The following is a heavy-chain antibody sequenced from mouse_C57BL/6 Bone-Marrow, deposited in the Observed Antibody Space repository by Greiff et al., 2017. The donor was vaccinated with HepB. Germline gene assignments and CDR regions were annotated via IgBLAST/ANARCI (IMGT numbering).Heavy chain of an antibody. D-gene: IGHD3-2*02. J-gene: IGHJ4*01. Sequence: EVQLQQSGPELVKPGASVKISCKASGYTFTDYYMNWVKQSHGKSLEWIGDINPNNGGTSYNQKFKGKATLTVDKSSSTAYMELRSLTSEDSAVYYCARGGAQATLADYWGQGTSVTVSS. V-gene: IGHV1-26*01. CDR1: GYTFTDYY. CDR2: INPNNGGT. CDR3: ARGGAQATLADY.